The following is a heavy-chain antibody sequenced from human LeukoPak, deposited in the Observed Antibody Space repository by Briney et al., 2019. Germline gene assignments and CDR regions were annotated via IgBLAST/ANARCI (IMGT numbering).Heavy chain of an antibody. Sequence: GGSLRLSCAASGFTFSKYWMHWVRQAPGKGLVWVSRINSDGSNTNYADSVKGRFTVSRDNTKNTLFLLMNNARAEDTAVYYCASTNDYADENYWGQGTLVTVSS. CDR3: ASTNDYADENY. D-gene: IGHD4-17*01. V-gene: IGHV3-74*01. CDR1: GFTFSKYW. J-gene: IGHJ4*02. CDR2: INSDGSNT.